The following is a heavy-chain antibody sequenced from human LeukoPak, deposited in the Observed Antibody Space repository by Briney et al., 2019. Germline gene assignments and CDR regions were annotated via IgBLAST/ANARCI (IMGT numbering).Heavy chain of an antibody. J-gene: IGHJ6*03. CDR1: GGSISSGSYY. V-gene: IGHV4-61*10. CDR2: IYYSGST. Sequence: PSQTLSLTCTVSGGSISSGSYYWSWIRQPAGKGLEWIGYIYYSGSTNYNPSLKSRVTISVDTSKNQFSLKLSSVTAADTAVYYCARGRYYYDSSGYYYYYYYYMDVWGKGTTVTVSS. D-gene: IGHD3-22*01. CDR3: ARGRYYYDSSGYYYYYYYYMDV.